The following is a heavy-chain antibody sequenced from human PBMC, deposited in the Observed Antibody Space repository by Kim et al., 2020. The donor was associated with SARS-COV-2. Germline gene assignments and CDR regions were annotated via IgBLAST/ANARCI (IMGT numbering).Heavy chain of an antibody. CDR3: ARGRVSSSWFDY. D-gene: IGHD6-13*01. V-gene: IGHV6-1*01. Sequence: DYAVSVKSRITINPDTSKNQFSLQLNSVTPEDTAVYYCARGRVSSSWFDYWGQGTLVTVSS. J-gene: IGHJ4*02.